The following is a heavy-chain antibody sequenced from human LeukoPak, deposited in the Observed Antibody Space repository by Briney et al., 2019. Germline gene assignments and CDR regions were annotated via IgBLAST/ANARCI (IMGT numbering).Heavy chain of an antibody. CDR3: ARDSAEAGTDFDY. CDR1: GFTFSSSE. CDR2: ISSSSATM. Sequence: GGSLRLSCAASGFTFSSSEMNWVRQAPGKGPEWVSYISSSSATMYYADSVKGRFTISRDNAKNSLYLQMNSLRAEDTAVYYWARDSAEAGTDFDYWGQGTLVTVSS. V-gene: IGHV3-48*03. D-gene: IGHD6-19*01. J-gene: IGHJ4*02.